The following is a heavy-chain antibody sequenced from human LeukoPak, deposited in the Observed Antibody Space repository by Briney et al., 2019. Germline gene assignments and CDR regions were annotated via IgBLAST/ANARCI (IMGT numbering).Heavy chain of an antibody. Sequence: GGSLRLSCAASGFTFSSFGMNWVRQAPGKGLEWVSYISGGPFTIYYADSVKGRFTISRDDAKNSLYLQMNGLRDEDTAVYYCARDLISGPYTFDYWGRGTLVTVSS. CDR2: ISGGPFTI. D-gene: IGHD1-26*01. V-gene: IGHV3-48*02. CDR3: ARDLISGPYTFDY. CDR1: GFTFSSFG. J-gene: IGHJ4*02.